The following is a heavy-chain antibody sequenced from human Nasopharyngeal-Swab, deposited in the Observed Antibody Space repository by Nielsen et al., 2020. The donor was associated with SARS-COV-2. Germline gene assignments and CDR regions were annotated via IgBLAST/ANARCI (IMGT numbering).Heavy chain of an antibody. CDR2: INTNTGNP. Sequence: ASVKVSCKASGYTFTSYTINWVRQAPGQGLEWMGWINTNTGNPMYAKGFTGRFVCSLDTSVNTAYLQINSLKAEDTGVYYCARDEGTVSSLIDYWGPGTQVTVSS. V-gene: IGHV7-4-1*02. J-gene: IGHJ4*02. D-gene: IGHD4-17*01. CDR3: ARDEGTVSSLIDY. CDR1: GYTFTSYT.